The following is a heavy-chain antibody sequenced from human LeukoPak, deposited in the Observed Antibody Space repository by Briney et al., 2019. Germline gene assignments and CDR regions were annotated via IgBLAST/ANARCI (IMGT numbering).Heavy chain of an antibody. CDR1: GFTFSGYW. Sequence: TGGSLRLSCAASGFTFSGYWMDWVRHAPGQGLVWVSRIKIDGITTSYADSVKGRFTISRDNAKNTLFLQMNSLRAEDTAVYYCARVKMITFGGVSYYYFDYWGRGTLVTVSS. D-gene: IGHD3-16*01. CDR2: IKIDGITT. CDR3: ARVKMITFGGVSYYYFDY. J-gene: IGHJ4*02. V-gene: IGHV3-74*01.